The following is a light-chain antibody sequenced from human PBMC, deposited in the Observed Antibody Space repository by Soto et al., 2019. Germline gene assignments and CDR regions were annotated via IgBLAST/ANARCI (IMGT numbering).Light chain of an antibody. CDR1: SGHSSYA. J-gene: IGLJ2*01. V-gene: IGLV4-69*01. CDR3: PTWGTGIRGV. Sequence: QLVLTQSPSASASLGASVKLTCTLSSGHSSYAIAWHQQQPEKGPRYLMKLNSDGSHSKGDGIPDRFSGSSSGAERYLTISSLQSEDEADYYCPTWGTGIRGVFGGGTKLTVL. CDR2: LNSDGSH.